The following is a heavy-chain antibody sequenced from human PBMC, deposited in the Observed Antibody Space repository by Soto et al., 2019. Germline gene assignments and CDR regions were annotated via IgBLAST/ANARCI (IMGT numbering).Heavy chain of an antibody. D-gene: IGHD3-10*01. CDR3: ATGYYGSGTYSS. CDR1: GFTFSNAW. CDR2: IKSKADGTTT. Sequence: EVQLVESGGGLVKPGGSLRLSCVASGFTFSNAWMNWVRQTPGKGLEWVGRIKSKADGTTTNYAAPVKDRFTISRDDSKNTLYLQMNSPKTEDAAVYYCATGYYGSGTYSSWGQGTLVTVSS. J-gene: IGHJ5*02. V-gene: IGHV3-15*07.